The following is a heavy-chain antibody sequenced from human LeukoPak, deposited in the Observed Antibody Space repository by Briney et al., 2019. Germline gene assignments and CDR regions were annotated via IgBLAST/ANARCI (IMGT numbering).Heavy chain of an antibody. Sequence: PSQTLSLTCTVSGGSISSGGYYWSWIRQHPGQGLEWIGYIYYSGSTYYNPSLKSRVTISVDTSKNQFSLKLSSVTAADTAVYYCARFYYGSGSFIIGFDPWGQGTLVTVSS. CDR1: GGSISSGGYY. CDR2: IYYSGST. D-gene: IGHD3-10*01. J-gene: IGHJ5*02. CDR3: ARFYYGSGSFIIGFDP. V-gene: IGHV4-31*03.